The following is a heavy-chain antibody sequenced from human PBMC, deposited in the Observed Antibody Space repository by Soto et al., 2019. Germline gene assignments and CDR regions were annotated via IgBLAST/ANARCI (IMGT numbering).Heavy chain of an antibody. CDR2: ISSTTNYI. V-gene: IGHV3-21*06. CDR1: GFTFTRYS. Sequence: PWGSLRLSCAASGFTFTRYSMNFFRHSPGKWLEWVSSISSTTNYIYYGDSMKGRFTISRDKAKNSLYLEMNSLRAEDTAVYYCARESEDLTSNFDYWGQGTLVTVSS. CDR3: ARESEDLTSNFDY. J-gene: IGHJ4*02.